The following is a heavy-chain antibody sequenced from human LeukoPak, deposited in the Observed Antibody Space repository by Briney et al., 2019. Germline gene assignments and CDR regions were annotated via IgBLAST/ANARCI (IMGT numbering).Heavy chain of an antibody. D-gene: IGHD3-22*01. CDR1: GFTFSRYS. Sequence: GGSLRLSCAASGFTFSRYSMNWVRQAPGKGLEWVSSISSSGSYIYYADSVKGRFTISRDNAKSSLYLQMNSLRAEDTAVYYCVRDGYYDSSGFIYNAAFDIWGQGTMVTVSS. CDR2: ISSSGSYI. J-gene: IGHJ3*02. CDR3: VRDGYYDSSGFIYNAAFDI. V-gene: IGHV3-21*01.